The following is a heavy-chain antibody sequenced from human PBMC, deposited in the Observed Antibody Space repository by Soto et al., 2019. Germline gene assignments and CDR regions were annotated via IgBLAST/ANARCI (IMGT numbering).Heavy chain of an antibody. CDR2: ISSSSSYI. CDR3: ARSHGSRSYSAPFDY. D-gene: IGHD3-10*01. Sequence: GGSLRLSCAASGFTFSSYSMNWVRQAPGKGLEWVSSISSSSSYIYYADSVKGRFTISRDNAKNSLYLQMNSLRAEDTAVYYCARSHGSRSYSAPFDYWGQGTLVTVSS. CDR1: GFTFSSYS. V-gene: IGHV3-21*01. J-gene: IGHJ4*02.